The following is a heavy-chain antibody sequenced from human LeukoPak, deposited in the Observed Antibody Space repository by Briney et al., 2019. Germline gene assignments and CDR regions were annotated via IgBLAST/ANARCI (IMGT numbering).Heavy chain of an antibody. CDR2: IYYSGST. J-gene: IGHJ6*02. CDR3: ASSGDTGGGMDV. Sequence: KPSETLSLTCTVSGGSISSSGYYWGWIRQPPGKGLEWIGSIYYSGSTYYNPSLKSRVTISVDTSKNQFSLKLSSVTAADTAVYYCASSGDTGGGMDVWGQGTTVTVSS. D-gene: IGHD4-17*01. CDR1: GGSISSSGYY. V-gene: IGHV4-39*07.